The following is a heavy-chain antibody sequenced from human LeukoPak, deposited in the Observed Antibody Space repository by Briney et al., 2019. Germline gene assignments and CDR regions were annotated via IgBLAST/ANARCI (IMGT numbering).Heavy chain of an antibody. CDR1: GFTFSSYE. Sequence: GGSLRLSCAASGFTFSSYEMNWVRQAPGKGLEWVSYISSSGSTIYYADSVKGRFTISRDNAKNSLYLQMYSLRAEDTAVYYCARVIYGCHGDWGQGTLVTVSS. D-gene: IGHD4-17*01. J-gene: IGHJ4*02. CDR2: ISSSGSTI. V-gene: IGHV3-48*03. CDR3: ARVIYGCHGD.